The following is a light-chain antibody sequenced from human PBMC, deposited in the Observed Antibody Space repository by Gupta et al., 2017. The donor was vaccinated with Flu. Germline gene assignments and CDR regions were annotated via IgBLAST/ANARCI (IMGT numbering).Light chain of an antibody. J-gene: IGLJ2*01. CDR2: RNS. CDR3: QVEDSSTEV. V-gene: IGLV3-9*01. Sequence: AVRKTRSITCEENKSENRNGHCDKQEPGQDPLMVIYRNSSRTAWTRERFSCSTTWNTATLTISGAQAGDEDDYYCQVEDSSTEVFGGGTKLTVL. CDR1: KSENRN.